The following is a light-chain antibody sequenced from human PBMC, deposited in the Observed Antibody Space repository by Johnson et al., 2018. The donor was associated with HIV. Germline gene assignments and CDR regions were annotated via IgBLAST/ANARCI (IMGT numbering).Light chain of an antibody. J-gene: IGLJ1*01. V-gene: IGLV1-51*01. CDR3: ETWDSNLSGV. CDR2: DNN. Sequence: QSVLTQPPSVSAAPGQKVTISCSGSSSNIGNNYVSWYQQLPGTAPKLLIYDNNKRPSGIPDRFSGSKSATSATLGITGLQTGDEADYYCETWDSNLSGVFGTGTKVTVL. CDR1: SSNIGNNY.